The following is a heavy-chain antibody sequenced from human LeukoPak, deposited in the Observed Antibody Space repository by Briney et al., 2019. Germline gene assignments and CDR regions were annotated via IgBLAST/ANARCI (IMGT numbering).Heavy chain of an antibody. CDR3: ASGNSHAFDI. CDR2: IDLAGEYT. Sequence: GRSLRLSCAASGFTFSSYEMNWVRQAPGKGLVWVSRIDLAGEYTTYADSVKGRFTISRDNAKNTLYLQMNSLRAEDTAVYYCASGNSHAFDIWGQGTMVTVSS. V-gene: IGHV3-74*01. CDR1: GFTFSSYE. J-gene: IGHJ3*02.